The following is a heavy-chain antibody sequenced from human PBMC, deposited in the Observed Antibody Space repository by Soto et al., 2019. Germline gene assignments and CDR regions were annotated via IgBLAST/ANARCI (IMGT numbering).Heavy chain of an antibody. CDR2: ISGSGGST. CDR3: ARAGDDVQQLTNYYYYYGMDV. J-gene: IGHJ6*02. Sequence: GGSLRLSCAASGFTFSSYAMSWVRQAPGKGLEWVSAISGSGGSTYYADSVKGRFTISRDNSKNTLYLQMNSLRAEDTAVYYCARAGDDVQQLTNYYYYYGMDVWGQGTTVTVS. V-gene: IGHV3-23*01. CDR1: GFTFSSYA. D-gene: IGHD6-13*01.